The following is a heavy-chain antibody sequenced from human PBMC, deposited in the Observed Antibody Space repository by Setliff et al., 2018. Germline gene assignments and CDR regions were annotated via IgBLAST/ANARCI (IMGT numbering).Heavy chain of an antibody. Sequence: GASVKVSCKASGYTFTSYAMHWVRQAPGQRLEWMGWINAGNGNTKYSQKSQGRVTITRDTSASTAYMELSSLRSEDTAVYYCARDGFEIVVVPAAIYYYYYMDVWGKGTTVTVSS. CDR2: INAGNGNT. CDR3: ARDGFEIVVVPAAIYYYYYMDV. J-gene: IGHJ6*03. V-gene: IGHV1-3*01. D-gene: IGHD2-2*01. CDR1: GYTFTSYA.